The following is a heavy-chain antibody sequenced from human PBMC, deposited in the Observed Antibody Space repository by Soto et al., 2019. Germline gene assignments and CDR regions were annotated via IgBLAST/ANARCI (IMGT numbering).Heavy chain of an antibody. CDR3: ARGYSFAQGDGMDV. CDR2: IITMFGTT. J-gene: IGHJ6*02. D-gene: IGHD5-12*01. V-gene: IGHV1-69*01. Sequence: QVHLVQSGAEVKKPGSSVKVSCAASGDIFTKYAITWVRQAPGQGLEWMGEIITMFGTTDYEPIFQGRLTITADESTGTGYMELRSLRSEDTAIYYCARGYSFAQGDGMDVWGQGTTVIVSS. CDR1: GDIFTKYA.